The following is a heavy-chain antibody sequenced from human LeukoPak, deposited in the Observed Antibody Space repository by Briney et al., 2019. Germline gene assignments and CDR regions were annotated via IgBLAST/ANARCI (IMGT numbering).Heavy chain of an antibody. J-gene: IGHJ1*01. CDR2: ISAYNGNT. CDR3: ARDPPDSSGWAYFQH. Sequence: ASVKVSCKASGYTFTSYGLSWVRQAPGQGLEWMGWISAYNGNTNYAQKLQGRVTMTTDTSTSTAYTELRSLRSDDTAVYYCARDPPDSSGWAYFQHWGQGTLVTVSS. CDR1: GYTFTSYG. V-gene: IGHV1-18*01. D-gene: IGHD6-19*01.